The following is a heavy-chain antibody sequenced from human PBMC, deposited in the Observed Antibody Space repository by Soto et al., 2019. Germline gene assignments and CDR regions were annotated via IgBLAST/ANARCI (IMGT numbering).Heavy chain of an antibody. J-gene: IGHJ3*02. D-gene: IGHD3-16*02. Sequence: ASVKVSCKASGYTFTSYDINWVRQATGQGLEWMGWMNPNSGNTGYAQKFQGRVTMTRNTSISTAYMELSSLRSEDTAVYYCARGHSIMTTFGGVIGPFDAFDIWGQGTMVTVSS. CDR3: ARGHSIMTTFGGVIGPFDAFDI. V-gene: IGHV1-8*01. CDR1: GYTFTSYD. CDR2: MNPNSGNT.